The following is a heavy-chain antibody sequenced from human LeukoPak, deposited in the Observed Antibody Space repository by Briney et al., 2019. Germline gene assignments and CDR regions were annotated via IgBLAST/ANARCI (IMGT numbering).Heavy chain of an antibody. V-gene: IGHV4-59*11. CDR2: IDSNGNT. Sequence: PSETLSLTCTVSGDSITTHPWSWVRQTSGKGLDYIGFIDSNGNTNYNPSLKTRVIISSDTSTNQISLTLNSVAAADTAVYYCSRLAKCDGNCYSLDLWGQGMLVTVSS. CDR3: SRLAKCDGNCYSLDL. J-gene: IGHJ5*02. D-gene: IGHD2-15*01. CDR1: GDSITTHP.